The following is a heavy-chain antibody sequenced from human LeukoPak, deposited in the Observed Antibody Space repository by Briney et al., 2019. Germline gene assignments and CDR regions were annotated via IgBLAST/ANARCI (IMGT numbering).Heavy chain of an antibody. J-gene: IGHJ5*02. D-gene: IGHD3-9*01. CDR3: AKVRGYYDILTGYHHWFDP. CDR2: ISGSGGYT. CDR1: KFTFSTFS. V-gene: IGHV3-23*01. Sequence: PGGSLRLSCAASKFTFSTFSMSWVRQAPGKGLEWVSSISGSGGYTYYADSVKGRFTISRDNSKNTLYLQMNSLRAEDTAVYYCAKVRGYYDILTGYHHWFDPWGQGTLVTVSS.